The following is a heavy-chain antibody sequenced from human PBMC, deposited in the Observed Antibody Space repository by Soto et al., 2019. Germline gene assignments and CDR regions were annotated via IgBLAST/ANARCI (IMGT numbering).Heavy chain of an antibody. D-gene: IGHD2-21*02. V-gene: IGHV3-15*01. J-gene: IGHJ6*02. CDR3: TTGVTSRGMDV. CDR1: GFTFSNAW. CDR2: IKTKTDGGTT. Sequence: EVPLVESGGGLVKPGGSLRLSCAASGFTFSNAWMSWVRQAPGKGLEWVGRIKTKTDGGTTYYAAPVKGRFTISRDDSKNTLYLQMNSLKTEDTAVYYCTTGVTSRGMDVWGQGTTVTVSS.